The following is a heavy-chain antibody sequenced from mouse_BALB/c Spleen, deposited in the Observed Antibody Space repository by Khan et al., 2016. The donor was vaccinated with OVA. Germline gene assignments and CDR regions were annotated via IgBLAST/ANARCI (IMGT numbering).Heavy chain of an antibody. V-gene: IGHV1-4*01. J-gene: IGHJ3*01. D-gene: IGHD2-14*01. Sequence: QVQLKQSGAELARPGASVKMSCKASGYTFTSYTMHWVKQRPGQGLEWIGYINPSSGYTNYNQKFKDKATLTADKSSSTAYMQLSSLTPEDSAVYYCEREGAYYRSDGWFGYWGQGTLVTVSA. CDR1: GYTFTSYT. CDR2: INPSSGYT. CDR3: EREGAYYRSDGWFGY.